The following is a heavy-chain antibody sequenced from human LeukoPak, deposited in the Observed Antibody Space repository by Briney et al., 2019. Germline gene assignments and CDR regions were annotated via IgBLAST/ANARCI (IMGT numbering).Heavy chain of an antibody. CDR1: GFTFSPYA. CDR3: VRGINSGTHYYFDF. V-gene: IGHV3-23*01. CDR2: ISDNT. J-gene: IGHJ4*02. D-gene: IGHD2/OR15-2a*01. Sequence: RTGGSLRLSCAVSGFTFSPYAMAWVRQAPGKGLEWVSGISDNTYYADSMRGRFTISRDNSKNTLYLQMNGLRAEDTAVYYCVRGINSGTHYYFDFWGQGTLVTVSS.